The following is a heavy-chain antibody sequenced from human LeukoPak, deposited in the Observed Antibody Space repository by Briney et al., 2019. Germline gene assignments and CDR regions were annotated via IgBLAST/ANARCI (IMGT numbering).Heavy chain of an antibody. V-gene: IGHV3-23*01. CDR1: GFTFKSFG. CDR2: FSGSGVST. J-gene: IGHJ5*02. D-gene: IGHD6-13*01. CDR3: ARGSSWYLDWFDP. Sequence: GGSLRLSCAASGFTFKSFGMNWVRQAPGKGLEWVSAFSGSGVSTYYADSVKGRFTISRDNSKNTVYLQMHSLRVEDTAVYYCARGSSWYLDWFDPWGQGTLVTVSS.